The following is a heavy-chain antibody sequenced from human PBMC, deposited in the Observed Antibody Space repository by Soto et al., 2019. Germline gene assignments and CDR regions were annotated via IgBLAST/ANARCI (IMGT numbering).Heavy chain of an antibody. V-gene: IGHV1-69*12. CDR2: IIPIFGTT. CDR1: GGTFNSYA. CDR3: ARGIVTGSEYNYYYYGMDV. D-gene: IGHD1-1*01. Sequence: QVQLVQSGAEVKMPGSSVKVSCKASGGTFNSYAIDWVRQAPGQGLEWMGGIIPIFGTTNYPQKLQGRVKLTADESTRTAYMERSTMRSEDTAVYSCARGIVTGSEYNYYYYGMDVWGQGTTVTVSS. J-gene: IGHJ6*02.